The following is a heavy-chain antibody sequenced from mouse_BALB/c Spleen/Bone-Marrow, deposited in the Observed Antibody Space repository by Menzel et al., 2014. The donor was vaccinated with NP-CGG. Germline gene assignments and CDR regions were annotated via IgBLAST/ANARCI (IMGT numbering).Heavy chain of an antibody. V-gene: IGHV3-2*02. D-gene: IGHD2-14*01. CDR3: ARGTLRGALDY. CDR1: GYSITSDYA. CDR2: ISYSGST. Sequence: EVKLQESGPGLVKPSQSLSLTCTVTGYSITSDYAWNWIRQFPGNKLEWMGYISYSGSTIYNPSLKSRISFTRDTSRNQFFLQLNSVTTEDTATYYCARGTLRGALDYWGQGTSVTVSS. J-gene: IGHJ4*01.